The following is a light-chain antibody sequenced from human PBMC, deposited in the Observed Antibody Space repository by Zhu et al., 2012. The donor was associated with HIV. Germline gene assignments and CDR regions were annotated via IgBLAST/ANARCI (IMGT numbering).Light chain of an antibody. CDR1: QNVYKF. CDR3: QQYYTPPYN. V-gene: IGKV1-5*03. J-gene: IGKJ2*01. CDR2: EAS. Sequence: DIQMTQSPSTLSASVGDRVTITCRASQNVYKFLAWYQQKPERAPKLLIYEASRLETGVPSRFSGSGSGTEFTLTISSLQPDDFATYSCQQYYTPPYNFGQGTKLQIK.